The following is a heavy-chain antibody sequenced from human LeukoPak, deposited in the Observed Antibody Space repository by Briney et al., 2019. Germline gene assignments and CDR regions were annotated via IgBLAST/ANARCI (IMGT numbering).Heavy chain of an antibody. V-gene: IGHV4-61*02. CDR3: ARAFVLLWFGDTGRGYFDY. CDR1: GGSISSGSYY. Sequence: SETLSLTCTVSGGSISSGSYYWSWIRQPAGKGLEWIGRIYTSGSTYYNPSLKSRVTISVDTSKNQFSLKLSSVTAADTAVYYCARAFVLLWFGDTGRGYFDYWGQGTLVTVSS. J-gene: IGHJ4*02. CDR2: IYTSGST. D-gene: IGHD3-10*01.